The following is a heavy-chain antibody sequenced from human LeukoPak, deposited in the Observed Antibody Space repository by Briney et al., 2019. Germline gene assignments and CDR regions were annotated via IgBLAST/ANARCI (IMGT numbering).Heavy chain of an antibody. V-gene: IGHV4-59*01. D-gene: IGHD3-10*01. CDR3: ARGLRDGAFDY. CDR1: GGSISSYY. Sequence: SETLSLTCTVSGGSISSYYCSWIRQPPGKGLEWIGYIYYSGSTNYNPSLKSRVTISVDTSKNQFSLKLSSVTAADTAVYYCARGLRDGAFDYWGQGTLVTVSS. J-gene: IGHJ4*02. CDR2: IYYSGST.